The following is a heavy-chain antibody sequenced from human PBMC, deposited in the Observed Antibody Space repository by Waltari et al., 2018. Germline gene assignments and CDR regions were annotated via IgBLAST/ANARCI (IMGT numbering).Heavy chain of an antibody. J-gene: IGHJ4*02. CDR3: ARVSWDTITRKGIDY. V-gene: IGHV3-7*01. CDR1: GFTFSTFW. CDR2: IKQDGSEK. Sequence: EVQLVESGGDLVQPGGALRLSWAASGFTFSTFWMCWVRQAPGKGLEGVANIKQDGSEKLYVDPVKGRFTISRDNARNSLYLQMNSLRGEDTAVYYCARVSWDTITRKGIDYWGLGTLVIVSS. D-gene: IGHD1-26*01.